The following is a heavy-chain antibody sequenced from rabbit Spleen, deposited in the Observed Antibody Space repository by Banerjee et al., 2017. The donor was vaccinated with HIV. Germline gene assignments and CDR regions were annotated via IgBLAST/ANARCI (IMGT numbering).Heavy chain of an antibody. CDR1: GFSFSSSYY. CDR2: IYSGSSGNI. J-gene: IGHJ4*01. CDR3: ARDGITNSVLYFDL. D-gene: IGHD1-1*01. V-gene: IGHV1S45*01. Sequence: QEQLEESGGDLVKPEGSLTLTCTASGFSFSSSYYMCWVRQAPGKGLEWIACIYSGSSGNIQYASWAKGRFTISKTSSTTVTLQMTSLTAADTATYFCARDGITNSVLYFDLWGPGTLVTVS.